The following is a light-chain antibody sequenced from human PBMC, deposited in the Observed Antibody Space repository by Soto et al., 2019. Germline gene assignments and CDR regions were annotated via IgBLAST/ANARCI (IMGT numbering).Light chain of an antibody. Sequence: EIVLTQSPATLSLSPGERATISCRASQSVGRNLGWYQQKPGQSPRLLIYDASNRATGIPARFSGSGSGTDFTLSISTLEPEDFAVYYCQQRNYPLTFGGGTKVDIK. J-gene: IGKJ4*01. CDR1: QSVGRN. CDR3: QQRNYPLT. V-gene: IGKV3-11*01. CDR2: DAS.